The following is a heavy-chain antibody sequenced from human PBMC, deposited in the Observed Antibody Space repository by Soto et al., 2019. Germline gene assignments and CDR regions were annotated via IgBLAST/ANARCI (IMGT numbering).Heavy chain of an antibody. J-gene: IGHJ6*02. CDR2: VSGSGGDT. CDR1: GLTFSSYV. Sequence: GGSLRLSCAASGLTFSSYVMSWVRQAPGKGLEWVSGVSGSGGDTYYADSVKGRFTISRDNSKNTLYLQMNSLRAEDAAIYYCANRPRYYGVDVWGQGTTVTVSS. V-gene: IGHV3-23*01. CDR3: ANRPRYYGVDV.